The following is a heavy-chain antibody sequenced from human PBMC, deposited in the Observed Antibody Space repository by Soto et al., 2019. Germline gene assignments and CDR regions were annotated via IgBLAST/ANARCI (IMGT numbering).Heavy chain of an antibody. V-gene: IGHV3-7*01. D-gene: IGHD6-19*01. CDR1: GFTFGNYW. CDR2: IKQDGSEK. CDR3: ARDTSGPES. Sequence: EVQLVESGGGLVQPGGSLRLSCAASGFTFGNYWMSWVRQAPGKGLEWVANIKQDGSEKYYVDSVKGRFTISRDNAKDSLYLQMNTLRVEDTAVYYCARDTSGPESWGQGTLVTVSS. J-gene: IGHJ5*02.